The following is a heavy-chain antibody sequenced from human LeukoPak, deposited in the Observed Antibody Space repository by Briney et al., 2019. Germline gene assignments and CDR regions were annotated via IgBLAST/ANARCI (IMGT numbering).Heavy chain of an antibody. CDR2: ISGSGGST. D-gene: IGHD6-6*01. CDR3: AKDESSSSWLFDY. CDR1: GFTFSSYA. Sequence: QSGGSLRFSCAASGFTFSSYAMSWVRQAPGKGLEWVSAISGSGGSTYYADSVKGRFTISRDNSKNTLYLQMNSLRAEDTAVYYCAKDESSSSWLFDYWGQGTLVTVSS. V-gene: IGHV3-23*01. J-gene: IGHJ4*02.